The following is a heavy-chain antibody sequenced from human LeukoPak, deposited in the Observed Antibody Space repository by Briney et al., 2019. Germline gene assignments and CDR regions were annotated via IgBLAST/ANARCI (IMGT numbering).Heavy chain of an antibody. J-gene: IGHJ5*02. CDR2: VYYSGST. CDR3: ARHIVVAPAGNINWFDP. V-gene: IGHV4-39*07. Sequence: SSETLSLTCTVSGGSISSGSYYWGWIRQPPGKGLEWIGSVYYSGSTYYTPSLRSRVTIPLDTSKNHFSLKLSSVTAADTAVYYCARHIVVAPAGNINWFDPWGQGTLVTVSS. D-gene: IGHD2-2*01. CDR1: GGSISSGSYY.